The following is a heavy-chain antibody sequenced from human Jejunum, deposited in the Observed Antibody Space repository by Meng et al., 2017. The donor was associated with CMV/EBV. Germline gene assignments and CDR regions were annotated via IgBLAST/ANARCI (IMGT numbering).Heavy chain of an antibody. CDR1: GYTFTSYG. D-gene: IGHD1-26*01. J-gene: IGHJ4*02. CDR3: ARDYSGTSYRYSDY. CDR2: ISVYHGNT. V-gene: IGHV1-18*01. Sequence: QDQPVQSVDEVKNPGASVKVSCNTSGYTFTSYGISWVRQAPGKGLEWMGWISVYHGNTNYAQKLQGRVTMTTDTSTSTAYMELRSLRSDDTAVYFCARDYSGTSYRYSDYWGQGTLVTVSS.